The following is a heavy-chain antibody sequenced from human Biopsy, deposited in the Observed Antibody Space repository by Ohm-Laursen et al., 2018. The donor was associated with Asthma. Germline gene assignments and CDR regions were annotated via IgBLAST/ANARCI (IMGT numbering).Heavy chain of an antibody. CDR1: GAYIGSRDHH. D-gene: IGHD4-17*01. Sequence: TLSLTCTVGGAYIGSRDHHWSWIRQSPGTGLEWIGFVFWSGTTHYNRSLERRLSISIDTTRNEFSMTLRSVTAADTAVYFFARVASYGDVYFGIDVWGPGTTVSVS. J-gene: IGHJ6*02. V-gene: IGHV4-30-4*01. CDR3: ARVASYGDVYFGIDV. CDR2: VFWSGTT.